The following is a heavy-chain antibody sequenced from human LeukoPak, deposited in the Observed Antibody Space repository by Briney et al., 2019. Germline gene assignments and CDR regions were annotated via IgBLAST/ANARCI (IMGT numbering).Heavy chain of an antibody. V-gene: IGHV3-33*01. J-gene: IGHJ3*02. Sequence: GGSLRLSCAASGFTFTIYGMHWVRQAPGKGLEWVAVIWYDGSNKYYADSVKGRFTISRDNSKNTLYLQMNSLRVEDTAVYYCARTEWDSHPGSFDIWGQGTMVTVSS. CDR2: IWYDGSNK. CDR3: ARTEWDSHPGSFDI. D-gene: IGHD1-26*01. CDR1: GFTFTIYG.